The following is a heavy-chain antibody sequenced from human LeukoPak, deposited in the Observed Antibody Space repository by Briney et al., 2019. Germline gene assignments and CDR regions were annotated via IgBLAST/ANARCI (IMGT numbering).Heavy chain of an antibody. CDR1: GVSISDYY. CDR3: ARGPVRWTPDY. Sequence: SETLSLTCSVSGVSISDYYWSWIRQPPGKGLEWIGYIYYSRSTNYNPSLESRLTISVDTSKNQFSLQLSSVTAADTAVYYCARGPVRWTPDYWGQGTLVTVSS. D-gene: IGHD2-15*01. V-gene: IGHV4-59*08. J-gene: IGHJ4*02. CDR2: IYYSRST.